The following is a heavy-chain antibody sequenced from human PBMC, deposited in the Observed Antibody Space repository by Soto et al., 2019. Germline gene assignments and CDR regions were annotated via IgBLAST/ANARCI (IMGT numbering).Heavy chain of an antibody. Sequence: GASVKVSCKASGYTFTSYDINWVRQATGQGLEWMGWMNPNSGNTGYAQKFQGRVTMTRNTSISTAYMELSSLRSDDTAVYYCARVVTIFWDDYYYGMDVWGQGTTVTVSS. CDR1: GYTFTSYD. V-gene: IGHV1-8*01. CDR2: MNPNSGNT. CDR3: ARVVTIFWDDYYYGMDV. D-gene: IGHD3-9*01. J-gene: IGHJ6*02.